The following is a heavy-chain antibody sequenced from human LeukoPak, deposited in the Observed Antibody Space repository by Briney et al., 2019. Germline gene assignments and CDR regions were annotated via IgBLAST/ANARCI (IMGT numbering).Heavy chain of an antibody. CDR1: GYSFTSYW. D-gene: IGHD2-2*01. CDR3: ATYSSLPAANWFDP. Sequence: GGSLRLSCKGSGYSFTSYWIGWVRQMPGKGLEWMGIIYPGDSDTRYSPSFQGQVTISADKSISTAYLQWSSLKASDTAMYYCATYSSLPAANWFDPWGREPWSPSPQ. V-gene: IGHV5-51*01. J-gene: IGHJ5*02. CDR2: IYPGDSDT.